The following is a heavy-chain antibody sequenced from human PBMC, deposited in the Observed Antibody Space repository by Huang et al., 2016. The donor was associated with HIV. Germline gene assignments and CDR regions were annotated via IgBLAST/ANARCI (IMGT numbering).Heavy chain of an antibody. V-gene: IGHV3-30*02. D-gene: IGHD3-3*01. Sequence: QVQLVESGGGVVQPGGYLRLSCTASGFTFGSFGMHWVRQAPGKGLEWVAFISYDGNKYYYADSVRGRFTISRDNSKDTLYLQMNRLRPDDSAVYYCAKDLTYTFGRHFDYWGRGTLVTVSS. CDR2: ISYDGNKY. CDR3: AKDLTYTFGRHFDY. J-gene: IGHJ4*02. CDR1: GFTFGSFG.